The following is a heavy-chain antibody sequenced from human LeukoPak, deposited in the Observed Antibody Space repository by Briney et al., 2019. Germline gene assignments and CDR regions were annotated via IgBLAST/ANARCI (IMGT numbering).Heavy chain of an antibody. CDR3: ARDAARYYYGSGSYYPDY. J-gene: IGHJ4*02. V-gene: IGHV3-21*01. CDR2: ISSSSSYI. Sequence: PGGSLRLSCAASGFTFSSYSMNWVRQASGKGLEWVSSISSSSSYIYYADSVKGRFTISRDNAKNSLYLQMNSLRAEDTAVYYCARDAARYYYGSGSYYPDYWGQGTLVTVSS. CDR1: GFTFSSYS. D-gene: IGHD3-10*01.